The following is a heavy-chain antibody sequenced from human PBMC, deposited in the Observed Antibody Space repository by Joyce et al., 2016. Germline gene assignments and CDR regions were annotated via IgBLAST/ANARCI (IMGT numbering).Heavy chain of an antibody. D-gene: IGHD6-19*01. CDR2: INNSGVT. Sequence: QVQLQKWGEGLLKPSETLSLTCSVSGGPFGGFFLTWVRQPPGKGLEWIGDINNSGVTNYNPSLKTRVTFSVDTSKNQFSLKLTSLSAADTAVYYCARSQWLAPLMYWGQGTPVTVSS. CDR3: ARSQWLAPLMY. V-gene: IGHV4-34*01. J-gene: IGHJ4*02. CDR1: GGPFGGFF.